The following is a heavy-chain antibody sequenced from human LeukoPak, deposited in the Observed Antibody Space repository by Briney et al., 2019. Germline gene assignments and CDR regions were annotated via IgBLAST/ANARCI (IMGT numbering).Heavy chain of an antibody. Sequence: ASVKVSCKASGYTFTSYGISWVRQAPGQGLEWMGWISAYNGNTNYAQKLQGRVTTTTDTSTSTAHMELRSLRSDDTAVYYCARGHIVVVPAAIRTNYYYYMDVWGKGTTVTVSS. D-gene: IGHD2-2*02. J-gene: IGHJ6*03. CDR1: GYTFTSYG. CDR3: ARGHIVVVPAAIRTNYYYYMDV. V-gene: IGHV1-18*01. CDR2: ISAYNGNT.